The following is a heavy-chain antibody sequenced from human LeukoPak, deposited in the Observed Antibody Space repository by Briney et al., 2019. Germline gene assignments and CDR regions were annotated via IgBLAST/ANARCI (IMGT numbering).Heavy chain of an antibody. Sequence: GGSLRLSCAASGFTFSSYSMNWVRQAPGKGLEWVSSISSSSSYIYYADSVKGRFTISRDNAKNSLYLQMNSLRAEDTAVYYCARDGTQYYDFWSGYSHGTSYYSMDVWGQGTTVTVSS. V-gene: IGHV3-21*01. CDR3: ARDGTQYYDFWSGYSHGTSYYSMDV. CDR1: GFTFSSYS. CDR2: ISSSSSYI. D-gene: IGHD3-3*01. J-gene: IGHJ6*02.